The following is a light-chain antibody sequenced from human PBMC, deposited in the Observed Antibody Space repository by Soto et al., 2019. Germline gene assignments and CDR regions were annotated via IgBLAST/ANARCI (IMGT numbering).Light chain of an antibody. CDR1: QSVSGSY. J-gene: IGKJ1*01. Sequence: IVVTLRAAALSLSPGERSTLSCAGSQSVSGSYLAWYQQKPGQAPRLLIYGASSRATGIPDRFSGSGSGTDFTLTISSLQPEDFATYQCQQSYSTPSRFG. CDR3: QQSYSTPSR. CDR2: GAS. V-gene: IGKV3-20*01.